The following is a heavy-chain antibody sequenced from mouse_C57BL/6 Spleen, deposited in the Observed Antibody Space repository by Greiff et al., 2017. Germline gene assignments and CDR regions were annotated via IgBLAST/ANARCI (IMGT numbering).Heavy chain of an antibody. CDR3: ARKGYYGSKGYAMDY. CDR1: GFSLTSYG. D-gene: IGHD1-1*01. CDR2: IWSGGST. Sequence: QVQLKQSGPGLVQPSQSLSITCTVSGFSLTSYGVHWVRQSPGKGLEWLGVIWSGGSTDYNAAFISRLSISKDNSKSQVFFKMNSLQADDTAIYYWARKGYYGSKGYAMDYWAQGTSVTVSS. V-gene: IGHV2-2*01. J-gene: IGHJ4*01.